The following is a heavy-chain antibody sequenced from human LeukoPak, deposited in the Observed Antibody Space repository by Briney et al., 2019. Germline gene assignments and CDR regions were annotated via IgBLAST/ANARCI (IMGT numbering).Heavy chain of an antibody. V-gene: IGHV4-34*01. J-gene: IGHJ4*02. D-gene: IGHD3-22*01. Sequence: SETLSLTCAVYGGPFSGYYWSWIRQPPGKGLEWIGEINHSGSTNYNPSLKSRVTISVDTSKNQFSLKLSSVTAADTAVYYCARGQEYSSGYLGYWGQGTLVTVSS. CDR2: INHSGST. CDR1: GGPFSGYY. CDR3: ARGQEYSSGYLGY.